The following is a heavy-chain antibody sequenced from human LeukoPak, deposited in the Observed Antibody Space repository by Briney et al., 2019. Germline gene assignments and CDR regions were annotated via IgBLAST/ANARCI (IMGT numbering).Heavy chain of an antibody. CDR3: AKDARRTSGWYFFDY. Sequence: GGSLRLSCAASGFAFSSQAMGWVRQAPGKGLEWVSAISDSGGLTYYADSVKGRFTISRDNSKNTLFLQMNSLRAEDTAVYFCAKDARRTSGWYFFDYWGQGTLVTVSS. D-gene: IGHD6-19*01. V-gene: IGHV3-23*01. CDR1: GFAFSSQA. J-gene: IGHJ4*02. CDR2: ISDSGGLT.